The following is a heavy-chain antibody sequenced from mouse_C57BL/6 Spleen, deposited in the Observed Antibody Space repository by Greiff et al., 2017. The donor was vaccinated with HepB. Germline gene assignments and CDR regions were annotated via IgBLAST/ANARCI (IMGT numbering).Heavy chain of an antibody. CDR2: IYPGNSDT. D-gene: IGHD2-5*01. J-gene: IGHJ1*03. V-gene: IGHV1-5*01. Sequence: VQLQQSGTVLARPGASVKMSCKTSGYTFTSYWMHWVKQRPGQGLEWIGAIYPGNSDTSYNQKFKGKAKLTAVTSASTAYMELSSLTNEGSAVYYCTRKESNYLLYFDVWGTGTTVTVSS. CDR3: TRKESNYLLYFDV. CDR1: GYTFTSYW.